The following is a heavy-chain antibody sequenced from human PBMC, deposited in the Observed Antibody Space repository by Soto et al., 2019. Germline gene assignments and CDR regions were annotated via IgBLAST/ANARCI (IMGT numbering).Heavy chain of an antibody. D-gene: IGHD4-17*01. CDR1: GGPITSGGYC. Sequence: SETLSLTCAVSGGPITSGGYCWSWIRQPPGKGLEWIGYIYHSGGTYYNPSLKSRATLSIDRTKKQFSLKLKSVTAADTAVYFCARTMTTSGWFDPWGQGTLVTVSS. V-gene: IGHV4-30-2*01. CDR3: ARTMTTSGWFDP. CDR2: IYHSGGT. J-gene: IGHJ5*02.